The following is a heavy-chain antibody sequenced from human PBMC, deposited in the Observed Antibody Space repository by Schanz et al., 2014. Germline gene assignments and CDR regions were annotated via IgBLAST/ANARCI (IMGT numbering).Heavy chain of an antibody. J-gene: IGHJ4*02. D-gene: IGHD6-19*01. CDR2: ISNNGGAT. CDR3: VKTDAGWRFDY. V-gene: IGHV3-23*04. CDR1: GFTFSCCA. Sequence: EVQLVESGGGLVQPGGSLRLSCAASGFTFSCCAMSWVRLAPGRGLEWVSGISNNGGATYYADSVRGRFTISRDNSRNTVYLQMNNVGVDDTATYYCVKTDAGWRFDYWGQGTLVIVSS.